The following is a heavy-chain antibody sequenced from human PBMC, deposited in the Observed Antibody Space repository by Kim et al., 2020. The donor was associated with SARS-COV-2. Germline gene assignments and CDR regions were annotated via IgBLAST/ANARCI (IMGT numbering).Heavy chain of an antibody. D-gene: IGHD3-10*01. V-gene: IGHV4-34*01. J-gene: IGHJ6*02. Sequence: SETLSLTCAVYGGSFNDYYWSWIRQPAGKGLEWIGEINHSGSTNYNASLKSRVIISVDTSKNQFSLKLSPVTAANTAVYSCAGGQDVYSGRYGGMDVLG. CDR1: GGSFNDYY. CDR2: INHSGST. CDR3: AGGQDVYSGRYGGMDV.